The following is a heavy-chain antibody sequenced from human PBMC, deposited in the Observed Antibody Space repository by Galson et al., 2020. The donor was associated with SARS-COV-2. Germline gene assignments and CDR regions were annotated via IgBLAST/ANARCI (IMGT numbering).Heavy chain of an antibody. J-gene: IGHJ4*02. CDR1: GFTVSSKY. D-gene: IGHD5-18*01. V-gene: IGHV3-53*05. CDR3: VRDDGTAPYDF. Sequence: METGGSLRLSCAASGFTVSSKYMSWVRQAPGKGLEWVSVIYNIGTTNYADSVRGRFTISRDTSKNMVYLQMNSLGPEDTAVYYCVRDDGTAPYDFWGQGTLVTGS. CDR2: IYNIGTT.